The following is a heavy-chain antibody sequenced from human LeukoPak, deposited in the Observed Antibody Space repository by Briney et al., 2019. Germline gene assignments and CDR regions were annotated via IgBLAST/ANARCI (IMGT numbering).Heavy chain of an antibody. V-gene: IGHV4-31*03. Sequence: MPSQTLSLTCTVSGGSISSGGYYWSWIRQHPGKGLEWIGYIYYSGSTYYNPSLKSRVTISVDKSKNQFSLKLSSVTAADTAVYYCARVGPRPYLYDSSGPWGQGTLVTVSS. CDR1: GGSISSGGYY. CDR3: ARVGPRPYLYDSSGP. D-gene: IGHD3-22*01. J-gene: IGHJ5*02. CDR2: IYYSGST.